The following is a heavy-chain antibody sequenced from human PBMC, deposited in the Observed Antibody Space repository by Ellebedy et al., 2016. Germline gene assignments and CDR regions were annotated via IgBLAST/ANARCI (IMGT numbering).Heavy chain of an antibody. CDR1: GYTFTGYY. Sequence: ASVKVSCXASGYTFTGYYMHWVRQAPGQGLEWMGWISAYNGNTNYAQKLQGRVTMTTDTSTSTAYMELRSLRSDDTAVYYCASTLKDIVVVPAADDAFDIWGQGTMVTVSS. J-gene: IGHJ3*02. CDR3: ASTLKDIVVVPAADDAFDI. D-gene: IGHD2-2*01. V-gene: IGHV1-18*04. CDR2: ISAYNGNT.